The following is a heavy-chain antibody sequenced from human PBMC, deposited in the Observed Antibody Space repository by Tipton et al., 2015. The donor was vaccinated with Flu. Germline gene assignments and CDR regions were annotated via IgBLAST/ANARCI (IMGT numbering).Heavy chain of an antibody. J-gene: IGHJ4*02. CDR2: IHARGTT. CDR3: ARGAPVNRDGSNDF. CDR1: GASIGYGSHY. Sequence: TLSLTCSVSGASIGYGSHYWSWIRQPAGKGLEWIGRIHARGTTYYNPSLKSRVTLSVDATQNQFSLKLKSVTAADTAVYFCARGAPVNRDGSNDFWGQGTLVTVSS. V-gene: IGHV4-61*02. D-gene: IGHD5-24*01.